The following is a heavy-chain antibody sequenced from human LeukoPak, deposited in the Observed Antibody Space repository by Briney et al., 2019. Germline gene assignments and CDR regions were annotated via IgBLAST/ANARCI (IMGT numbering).Heavy chain of an antibody. V-gene: IGHV1-69*04. CDR1: GGTFSSYA. CDR3: ARGPPYNDFWSGNRRGPNDY. J-gene: IGHJ4*02. D-gene: IGHD3-3*01. Sequence: SVKVSCKASGGTFSSYAISWVRQAPGQGLEWMGRIIPILGIANYAQKFQGRVTITADKSTSTAYMELSSLRSEDTAVYYCARGPPYNDFWSGNRRGPNDYWGQGTLVTVSS. CDR2: IIPILGIA.